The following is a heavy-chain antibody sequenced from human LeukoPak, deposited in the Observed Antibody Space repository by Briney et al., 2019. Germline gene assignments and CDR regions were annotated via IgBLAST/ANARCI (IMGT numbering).Heavy chain of an antibody. J-gene: IGHJ4*02. D-gene: IGHD1-1*01. CDR3: AKRYPGTQFDN. CDR2: ISGSGGST. V-gene: IGHV3-23*01. CDR1: GFTFSSYG. Sequence: GGSLRLSCAASGFTFSSYGMRWVRQAPGKGLEWVSAISGSGGSTYYADSVKGRFTISRDNSKNTLYQQMNSLRAEDTAVYYCAKRYPGTQFDNWGQGTLVTVSS.